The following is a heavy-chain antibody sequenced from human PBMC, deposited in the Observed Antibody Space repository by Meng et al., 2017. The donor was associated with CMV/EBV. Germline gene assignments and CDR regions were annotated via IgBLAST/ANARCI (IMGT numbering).Heavy chain of an antibody. CDR3: ARTRYDSSGYDADYYYAMDV. J-gene: IGHJ6*02. CDR1: GGNFGTYA. V-gene: IGHV1-69*05. CDR2: IIPIFGTA. D-gene: IGHD3-22*01. Sequence: SVKVSCKASGGNFGTYAISWVRQAPGQGLEWMGGIIPIFGTASFTQKFQGRVTITTDESTAYMELSSLRSEDAAVYYCARTRYDSSGYDADYYYAMDVWGQGTTVTVSS.